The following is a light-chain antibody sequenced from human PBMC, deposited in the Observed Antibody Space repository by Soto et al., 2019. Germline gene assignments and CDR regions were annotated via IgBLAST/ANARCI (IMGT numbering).Light chain of an antibody. CDR3: QQYYNWWT. Sequence: EMVMTQSPATLSVSPGERAALSCRASQSISSNLAWYQQKPGQAPGLLIYGASTRATGIPARFSGSGSGTEFTLTISSLQSEDFAVYHCQQYYNWWTFGQGTKVDIK. V-gene: IGKV3-15*01. CDR2: GAS. J-gene: IGKJ1*01. CDR1: QSISSN.